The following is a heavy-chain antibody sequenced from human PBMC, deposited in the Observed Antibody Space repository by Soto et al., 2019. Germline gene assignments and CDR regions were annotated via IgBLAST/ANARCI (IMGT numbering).Heavy chain of an antibody. CDR2: INWNGGST. Sequence: GGSLRLSCAASGFTFDDYGMSWVRQAPGKGLEWVSGINWNGGSTGYADSVKGRFTISRDNAKNSLYLQMNSLRAEDTALYHCARCSGWYYYYYMDVWGKGTTVTVSS. CDR1: GFTFDDYG. CDR3: ARCSGWYYYYYMDV. D-gene: IGHD6-19*01. V-gene: IGHV3-20*01. J-gene: IGHJ6*03.